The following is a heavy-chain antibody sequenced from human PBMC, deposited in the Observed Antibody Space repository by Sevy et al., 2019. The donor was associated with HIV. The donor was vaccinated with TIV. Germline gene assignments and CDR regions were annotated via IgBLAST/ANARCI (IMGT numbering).Heavy chain of an antibody. D-gene: IGHD2-15*01. CDR1: GGSFSGYY. Sequence: QSQTLSLTCAVYGGSFSGYYWSWIRQPPGKGLEWIGEINHSGSTNYNPSLKSRVTISVDTSKNQFSLKLSSVTAADTAVYYCARGPVLKDIVVVVAATRGEYYFDYWGQGTLVTVSS. J-gene: IGHJ4*02. CDR3: ARGPVLKDIVVVVAATRGEYYFDY. V-gene: IGHV4-34*01. CDR2: INHSGST.